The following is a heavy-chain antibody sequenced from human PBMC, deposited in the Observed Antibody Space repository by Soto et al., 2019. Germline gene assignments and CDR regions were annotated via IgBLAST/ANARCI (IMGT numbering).Heavy chain of an antibody. CDR2: IITDGSST. Sequence: PGGSLRLSCAASGFSFSIYWMHWDRQAPGKGLVWVSRIITDGSSTSYAESVKGRFTISRDNAKNTLYLQMNSLRAEDTAVYYCATGLSTRGYYMDAWGKGTTVTVSS. D-gene: IGHD1-26*01. CDR3: ATGLSTRGYYMDA. V-gene: IGHV3-74*01. J-gene: IGHJ6*03. CDR1: GFSFSIYW.